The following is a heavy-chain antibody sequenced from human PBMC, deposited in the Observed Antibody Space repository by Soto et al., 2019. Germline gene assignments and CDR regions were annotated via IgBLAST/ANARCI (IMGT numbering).Heavy chain of an antibody. V-gene: IGHV3-21*03. D-gene: IGHD3-16*01. Sequence: EVLLVASGGGLVKPGGSLTLSCAASGFTFNTYTINWVRQAPGKGLEWVASISSSSKDKFYAHSVNARFTISRDNAKASVYLQMSSLGAGDTALYYRARGAWGGDGIDVWGQGTTGTVSS. CDR2: ISSSSKDK. CDR3: ARGAWGGDGIDV. J-gene: IGHJ6*02. CDR1: GFTFNTYT.